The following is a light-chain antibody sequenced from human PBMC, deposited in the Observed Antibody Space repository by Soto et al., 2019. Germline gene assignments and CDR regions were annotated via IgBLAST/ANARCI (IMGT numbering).Light chain of an antibody. Sequence: QSALTQPPSASGSPGQSVTISCTGTSSDVGGYNYVSWYQQHPGKAPKLMIYEVSKRPSGVPDRFSGSKSGNTASRTVSGLQAEDEADYYCSSYAGSNNLGDVVFGGGTKLTVL. J-gene: IGLJ2*01. CDR3: SSYAGSNNLGDVV. CDR1: SSDVGGYNY. CDR2: EVS. V-gene: IGLV2-8*01.